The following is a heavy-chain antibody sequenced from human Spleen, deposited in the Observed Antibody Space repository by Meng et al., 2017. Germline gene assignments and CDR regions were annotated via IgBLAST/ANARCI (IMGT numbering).Heavy chain of an antibody. CDR1: GFTFDDYA. J-gene: IGHJ4*02. V-gene: IGHV3-9*01. Sequence: SLKISCAASGFTFDDYAMHWVRQAPGKGLEWVSGISWNSGSIGYADSVKGRFTISRDNAENSLFLQMNRLTAEDTAVYYCARDLSTSYYDSSGYSGFDYWGQGTLVTVSS. CDR3: ARDLSTSYYDSSGYSGFDY. D-gene: IGHD3-22*01. CDR2: ISWNSGSI.